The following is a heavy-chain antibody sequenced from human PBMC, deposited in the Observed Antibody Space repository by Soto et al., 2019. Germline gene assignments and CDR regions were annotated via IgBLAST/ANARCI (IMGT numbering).Heavy chain of an antibody. CDR2: ISGSGGST. V-gene: IGHV3-23*01. CDR3: AKDLGYCSSTSCYFDY. Sequence: GGSLRLSCAASGFTFSSYAMSWVRQAPGKGLEWVSAISGSGGSTYYADSVKGRFTISRDNSKNTLYLQMNSLRVEDTAVYYCAKDLGYCSSTSCYFDYWGQGTLVTVSS. J-gene: IGHJ4*02. CDR1: GFTFSSYA. D-gene: IGHD2-2*01.